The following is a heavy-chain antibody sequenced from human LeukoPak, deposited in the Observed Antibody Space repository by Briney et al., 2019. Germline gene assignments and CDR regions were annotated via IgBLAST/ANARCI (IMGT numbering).Heavy chain of an antibody. CDR1: GFTFDDYA. CDR3: AKDNRPSYYGSGSYYTNWFDP. CDR2: ISWNSGSI. J-gene: IGHJ5*02. V-gene: IGHV3-9*01. Sequence: PGGSLRLSCAASGFTFDDYAMHWVRQAQGKGLEWVSGISWNSGSIGYADSVKGRFTISRDNAKNSLYLQMNSLRAEDTALYYCAKDNRPSYYGSGSYYTNWFDPWGQGTLVTVSS. D-gene: IGHD3-10*01.